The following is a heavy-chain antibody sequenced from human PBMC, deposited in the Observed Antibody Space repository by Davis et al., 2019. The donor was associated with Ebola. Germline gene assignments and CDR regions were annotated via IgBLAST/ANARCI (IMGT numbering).Heavy chain of an antibody. CDR3: ARDSEYYDFWSGYYND. V-gene: IGHV3-7*03. CDR1: GFTFSNYA. D-gene: IGHD3-3*01. Sequence: GESLKISCAASGFTFSNYAMSWVRQAPGKGLEWVANIKQDGSEKYYVDSVKGRFTISRDNAKNSLYLQMNSLRAEDTAVYYCARDSEYYDFWSGYYNDWGQGTLVTVSS. CDR2: IKQDGSEK. J-gene: IGHJ4*02.